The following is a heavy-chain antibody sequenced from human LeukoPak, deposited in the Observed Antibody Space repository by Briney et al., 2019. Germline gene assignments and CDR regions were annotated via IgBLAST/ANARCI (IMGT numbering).Heavy chain of an antibody. Sequence: SGGSLRLSCAASGFTFDDYAMHWVRQAPGKGLEWVSYISSSGTTIYYADFVKGRFTISRDNAKNSLHLQMNSLRAEDTAVYYCAREGTGRYYYYYYMDVWGKGTTVTISS. CDR2: ISSSGTTI. CDR1: GFTFDDYA. CDR3: AREGTGRYYYYYYMDV. V-gene: IGHV3-48*03. J-gene: IGHJ6*03. D-gene: IGHD1-1*01.